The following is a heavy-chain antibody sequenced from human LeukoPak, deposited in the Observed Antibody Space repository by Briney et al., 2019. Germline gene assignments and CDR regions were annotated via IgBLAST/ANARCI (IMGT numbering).Heavy chain of an antibody. CDR1: GFTFSSYW. D-gene: IGHD1-26*01. V-gene: IGHV3-30*03. J-gene: IGHJ4*02. CDR3: ARDKIVGATLLDY. CDR2: ISYDGSNK. Sequence: GGSLRLSCAASGFTFSSYWMSWVRQAPGKGLEWVAVISYDGSNKYYADSVKGRFTISRDNSKNTLYLQMNSLRAEDTAVYYCARDKIVGATLLDYWGQGALVIVSS.